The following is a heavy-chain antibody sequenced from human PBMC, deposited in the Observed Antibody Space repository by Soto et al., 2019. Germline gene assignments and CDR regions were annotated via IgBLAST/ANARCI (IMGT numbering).Heavy chain of an antibody. CDR3: ARGRVATTQHPLDV. CDR2: INPNSGGT. Sequence: ASVKVSCKASGYTFTDYYMHWVRQAPGQGLEWMGWINPNSGGTNYAQKFQGWVTMTRDTSVSTAYMELSRLRSDDTAVYYCARGRVATTQHPLDVWGQGTKVTVSS. J-gene: IGHJ6*02. CDR1: GYTFTDYY. V-gene: IGHV1-2*04. D-gene: IGHD5-12*01.